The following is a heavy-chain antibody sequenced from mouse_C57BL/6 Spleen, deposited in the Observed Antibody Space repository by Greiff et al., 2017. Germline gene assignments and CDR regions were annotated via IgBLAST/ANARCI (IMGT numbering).Heavy chain of an antibody. V-gene: IGHV5-4*01. CDR3: AREGARLGYFDY. CDR2: ISDGGSYT. Sequence: EVQRVESGGGLVKPGGSLKLSCAASGFTFSSYAMSWVRQTPEKRLEWVATISDGGSYTYYPDNVTGRFTISRDNAKNNLYLQMSRLKSEDTAMYYCAREGARLGYFDYWGQGTTLTVSS. J-gene: IGHJ2*01. CDR1: GFTFSSYA. D-gene: IGHD3-1*01.